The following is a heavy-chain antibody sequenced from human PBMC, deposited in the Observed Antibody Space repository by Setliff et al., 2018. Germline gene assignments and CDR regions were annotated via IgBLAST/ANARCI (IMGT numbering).Heavy chain of an antibody. J-gene: IGHJ4*02. Sequence: SETLSLTCTVSGDSISSTYYYWGWIRQPPGKGLEWIGSISFGGNTYYNPSLKSRVTISLDTSKNQFSLKLNSVTAADTAVYSCARDPGHRPGTWSLDYWGQGTLFTVSS. CDR1: GDSISSTYYY. V-gene: IGHV4-39*07. CDR2: ISFGGNT. CDR3: ARDPGHRPGTWSLDY.